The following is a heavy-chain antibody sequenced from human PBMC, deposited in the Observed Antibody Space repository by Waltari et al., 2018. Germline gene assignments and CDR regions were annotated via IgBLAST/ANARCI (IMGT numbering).Heavy chain of an antibody. J-gene: IGHJ4*02. CDR3: AREYSSFDY. D-gene: IGHD6-13*01. CDR2: IHYSGST. V-gene: IGHV4-59*01. CDR1: GGSISTYY. Sequence: QVQLQESGPGLVKPSETLSLTCTVSGGSISTYYWSWIRQHQGRGLEWIWYIHYSGSTSYNPSLKSRVTISVDTSKNQLSLKVSSVTAADTAVYYCAREYSSFDYWGQGTLVTVSS.